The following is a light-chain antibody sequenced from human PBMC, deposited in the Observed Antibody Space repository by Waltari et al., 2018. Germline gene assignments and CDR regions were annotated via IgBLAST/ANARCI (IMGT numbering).Light chain of an antibody. CDR1: SSDVGNYTR. Sequence: QSALTQPASVSGSPGQSITISCTGTSSDVGNYTRVSWYQQHPGKAPKLMIYAVRKRPSGVSDRFSGSKSGDMASLTISGLQPEDEAEYFCSSYAGSSKGVFGGGTKVTVL. CDR3: SSYAGSSKGV. CDR2: AVR. V-gene: IGLV2-23*02. J-gene: IGLJ2*01.